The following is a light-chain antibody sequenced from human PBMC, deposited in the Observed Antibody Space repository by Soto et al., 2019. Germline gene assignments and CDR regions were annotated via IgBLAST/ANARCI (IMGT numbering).Light chain of an antibody. V-gene: IGKV3-11*01. Sequence: IVLTQSPATLSFSPWESGTFSCSALHRVSSYLAWYQQRPGLPPRLLIYDASSRATGVPDRFSGSGSGTDFILTISSLEPEDFAVYYCQQSSNWPPEITFGQGTRLEIK. CDR2: DAS. CDR1: HRVSSY. J-gene: IGKJ5*01. CDR3: QQSSNWPPEIT.